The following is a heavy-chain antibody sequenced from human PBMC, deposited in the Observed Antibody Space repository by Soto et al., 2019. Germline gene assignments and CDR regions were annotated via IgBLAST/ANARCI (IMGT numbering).Heavy chain of an antibody. Sequence: EVQLLESGGGLVQPGGSLRLSCAASGFTFSSYAMSWVRQAPGKGLEWVSAISGSGGSTYYADSVKGRFTISRDNSKNTLYLQMNSLRAEDTAVYYCAKINSGDYIWGSYRILNWFDPWGQGTLVTVSS. CDR3: AKINSGDYIWGSYRILNWFDP. CDR2: ISGSGGST. V-gene: IGHV3-23*01. CDR1: GFTFSSYA. D-gene: IGHD3-16*01. J-gene: IGHJ5*02.